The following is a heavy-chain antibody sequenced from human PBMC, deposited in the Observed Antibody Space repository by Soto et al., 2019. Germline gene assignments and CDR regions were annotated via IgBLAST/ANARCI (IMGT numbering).Heavy chain of an antibody. D-gene: IGHD6-19*01. J-gene: IGHJ4*02. CDR1: VYTFTSYA. Sequence: VQLVQSGAEVKKPGASVKVSCKASVYTFTSYAMHWVRQAPGQRREWMGWINAGNGNTKYSQKFQGRVTITRDTSASTAYMELSSLRSEDTAVYYCARVIGGWYYFDYWGQGTLVTVSS. V-gene: IGHV1-3*01. CDR3: ARVIGGWYYFDY. CDR2: INAGNGNT.